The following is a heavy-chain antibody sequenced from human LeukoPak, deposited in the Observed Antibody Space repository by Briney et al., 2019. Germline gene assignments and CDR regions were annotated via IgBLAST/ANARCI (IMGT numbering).Heavy chain of an antibody. Sequence: SVKVSCKASGGTFSSYAISWVRQAPGQGLEWMGGIIPIFGTANYAQKFQGRVTITADKSTSTAYMELSSLRSEDTAVYYFARVAGLMTSNWFDPWGQGTLVTVSS. J-gene: IGHJ5*02. CDR3: ARVAGLMTSNWFDP. CDR1: GGTFSSYA. CDR2: IIPIFGTA. V-gene: IGHV1-69*06.